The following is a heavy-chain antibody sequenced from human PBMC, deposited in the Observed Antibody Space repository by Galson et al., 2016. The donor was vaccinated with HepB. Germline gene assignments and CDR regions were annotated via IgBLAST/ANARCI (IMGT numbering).Heavy chain of an antibody. CDR1: GGSLSTYY. CDR3: ARGGQWLGDHN. Sequence: SETLSLTCAVSGGSLSTYYWSWIRQPPGKGLEWIGYVYYSGTTNYNPSLKSRLTISLDTSKNQFSLKLSSVTAADTAVYVCARGGQWLGDHNWGQGTLVTVSS. CDR2: VYYSGTT. J-gene: IGHJ4*02. V-gene: IGHV4-59*01. D-gene: IGHD3-10*01.